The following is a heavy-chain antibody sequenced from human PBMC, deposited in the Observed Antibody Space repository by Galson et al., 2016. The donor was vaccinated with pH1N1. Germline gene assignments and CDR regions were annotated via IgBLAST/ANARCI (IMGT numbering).Heavy chain of an antibody. CDR2: IKQDGSEI. V-gene: IGHV3-7*01. D-gene: IGHD6-13*01. J-gene: IGHJ5*02. CDR1: GFSFSDYW. CDR3: VRGVGIAAAA. Sequence: SLRLSCAASGFSFSDYWISWVRQAPGKGLEWVANIKQDGSEIYYVDSVKGRCTISRDNAKNSVSLQMNSLRVEDTGVYYCVRGVGIAAAAWGQGTLVTVSS.